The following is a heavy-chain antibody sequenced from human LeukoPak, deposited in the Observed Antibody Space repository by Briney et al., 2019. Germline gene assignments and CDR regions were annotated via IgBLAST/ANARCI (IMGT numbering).Heavy chain of an antibody. J-gene: IGHJ4*02. CDR3: ARDRDDRYQPDY. V-gene: IGHV1-18*01. CDR2: ISAYKGNT. Sequence: ASVKVSCKASGYTFTSYGISWVRQAPGQGLEWMGWISAYKGNTNYAQKLQGRVTMTTDTSTSTAYMELRSLRSDDTAVYYCARDRDDRYQPDYWGQGTLVTVSS. D-gene: IGHD2-2*01. CDR1: GYTFTSYG.